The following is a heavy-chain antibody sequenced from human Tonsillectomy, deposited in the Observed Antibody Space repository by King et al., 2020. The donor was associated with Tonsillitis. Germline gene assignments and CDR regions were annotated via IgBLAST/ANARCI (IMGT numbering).Heavy chain of an antibody. D-gene: IGHD1-26*01. CDR2: ISGRGGSR. J-gene: IGHJ3*02. CDR3: AKELGDEVGDGFDI. Sequence: VQLVESGGGLVQPGGSLRLSCAASGFPFNNYAMSWVRQPPGKGLEWVSDISGRGGSRYYADSVKGRFTFSRDNSKNTQYLQMNSLRVEDTAVYYCAKELGDEVGDGFDIWGQGTMVTVSS. V-gene: IGHV3-23*04. CDR1: GFPFNNYA.